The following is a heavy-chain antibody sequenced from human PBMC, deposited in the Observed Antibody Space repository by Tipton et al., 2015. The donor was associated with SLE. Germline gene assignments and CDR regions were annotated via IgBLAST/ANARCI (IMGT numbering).Heavy chain of an antibody. CDR3: TNRRDGYILHVFDI. V-gene: IGHV3-49*04. J-gene: IGHJ3*02. CDR1: GFTFGDYA. D-gene: IGHD5-24*01. CDR2: IRSKAYGGTT. Sequence: SLRLSCTGSGFTFGDYAMSWVRQAPGKGLEWVGFIRSKAYGGTTEYAASVKGRFTISREDSKSIAYLQMNSLKTEDTAVYYCTNRRDGYILHVFDIWGQGTMVTVSS.